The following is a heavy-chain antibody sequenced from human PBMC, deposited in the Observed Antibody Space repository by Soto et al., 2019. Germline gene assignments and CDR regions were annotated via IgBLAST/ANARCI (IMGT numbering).Heavy chain of an antibody. D-gene: IGHD2-2*02. CDR3: ARDRQYQRLYHYYGMDV. CDR1: GDSVSSNSAA. J-gene: IGHJ6*02. V-gene: IGHV6-1*01. Sequence: QSQTLSLTCAISGDSVSSNSAAWNWIRQSPSRGLEWLGRTYYRSKWYNDYAVSVKSRITINPDTSKNQFSLQLNSVTPEDTAVYYCARDRQYQRLYHYYGMDVWGQGTTVTVSS. CDR2: TYYRSKWYN.